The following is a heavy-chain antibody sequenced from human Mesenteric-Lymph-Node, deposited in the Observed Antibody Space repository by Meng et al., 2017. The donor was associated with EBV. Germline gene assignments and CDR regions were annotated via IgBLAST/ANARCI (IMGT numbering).Heavy chain of an antibody. Sequence: QVQFQPCGAGVLKPWEPLSLTCDVYGDSLSGYYWSWIRQPRGKGLEWMGEINHSGGTNYNPSLESRVTISVDASKNQFALMLMSVTAADTAVYYCARGGGVLTPLDYWGQGGLVTVSS. CDR3: ARGGGVLTPLDY. CDR1: GDSLSGYY. V-gene: IGHV4-34*01. CDR2: INHSGGT. J-gene: IGHJ4*02. D-gene: IGHD4-23*01.